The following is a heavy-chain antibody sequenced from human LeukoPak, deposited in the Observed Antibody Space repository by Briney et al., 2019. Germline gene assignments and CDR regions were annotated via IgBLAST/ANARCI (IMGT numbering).Heavy chain of an antibody. CDR1: GFSFSDFC. J-gene: IGHJ4*02. D-gene: IGHD3-16*02. Sequence: GGSLRLSCAASGFSFSDFCMSWVRQAPGKGLEWVAFINHPGTEKYYVDSVEGRFTISRDNAKNSLYLQMNSLRAEDTAVYYCARDRDYDYVWGSYRYKTVPGYWGQGTLVTVSS. V-gene: IGHV3-7*01. CDR3: ARDRDYDYVWGSYRYKTVPGY. CDR2: INHPGTEK.